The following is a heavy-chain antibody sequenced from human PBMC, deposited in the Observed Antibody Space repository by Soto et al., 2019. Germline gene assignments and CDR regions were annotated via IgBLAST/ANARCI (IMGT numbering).Heavy chain of an antibody. Sequence: ASVKVSCKASGYTFTRYYMHWVRQAPGQGLEWMGIINPSGGSTSYAQKFQDRVTMTRDTSTSTVYMELSSLRSEDTAVYYCARAGYSSGLYDGYYDYYVMDVCGQGTTVTVSS. D-gene: IGHD6-19*01. CDR2: INPSGGST. V-gene: IGHV1-46*01. CDR1: GYTFTRYY. J-gene: IGHJ6*02. CDR3: ARAGYSSGLYDGYYDYYVMDV.